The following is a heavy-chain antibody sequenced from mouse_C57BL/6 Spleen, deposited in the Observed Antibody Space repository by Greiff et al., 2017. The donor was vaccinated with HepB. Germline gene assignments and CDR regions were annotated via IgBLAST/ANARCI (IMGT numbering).Heavy chain of an antibody. J-gene: IGHJ3*01. CDR3: ARSEGNYGWFAD. CDR1: GYTFTSYW. Sequence: QVQLQQPGAELVMPGASVKLSCKASGYTFTSYWMHWVKQRPGQGLEWIGEIDPSDSYTNYNQKFKGKSTLTVDKSSSTAYMQLSRLTSEDSAVYYCARSEGNYGWFADRGQETLVTVSA. CDR2: IDPSDSYT. D-gene: IGHD1-1*01. V-gene: IGHV1-69*01.